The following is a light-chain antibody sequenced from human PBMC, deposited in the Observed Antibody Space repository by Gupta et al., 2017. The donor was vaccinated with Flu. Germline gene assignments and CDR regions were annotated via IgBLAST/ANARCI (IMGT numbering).Light chain of an antibody. CDR1: SSDVGGYNY. CDR2: AVS. Sequence: HSALTQPASVSGSPGPSITISCTGTSSDVGGYNYVSWYQHHTGKTHKLMIYAVSKRPAGVSNRFSGSKSGNTAPLTISGHEAEDEADYYGSSDTSSSTGVFGGGTKLTVL. CDR3: SSDTSSSTGV. J-gene: IGLJ3*02. V-gene: IGLV2-14*01.